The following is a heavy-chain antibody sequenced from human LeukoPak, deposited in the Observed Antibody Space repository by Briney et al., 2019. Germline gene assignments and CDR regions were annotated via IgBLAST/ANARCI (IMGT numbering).Heavy chain of an antibody. J-gene: IGHJ4*02. Sequence: GGSLRLSCAASGFTFSSYAMHWVRQAPGKGLEWVAVISYDGSNKYYADSVEGRFTISRDNSKNTLYLQMNSLRAEDTAVYYCASSGYYYGAFDYWGRGTLVTVSS. CDR1: GFTFSSYA. CDR2: ISYDGSNK. V-gene: IGHV3-30-3*01. CDR3: ASSGYYYGAFDY. D-gene: IGHD3-22*01.